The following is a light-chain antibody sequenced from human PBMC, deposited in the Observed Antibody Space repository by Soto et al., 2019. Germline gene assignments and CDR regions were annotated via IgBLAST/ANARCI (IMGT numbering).Light chain of an antibody. Sequence: DIVMTQSPDSLALSLGERATINCKSSQSVLYSSNNKNYLAWYQQKPGQPPKLLIYWTSTRESGVPDRISGSGSGTGFTLTIASLQAEDVPVYYCQQYYSTPLTFGGGTKVEIK. CDR3: QQYYSTPLT. CDR1: QSVLYSSNNKNY. J-gene: IGKJ4*01. V-gene: IGKV4-1*01. CDR2: WTS.